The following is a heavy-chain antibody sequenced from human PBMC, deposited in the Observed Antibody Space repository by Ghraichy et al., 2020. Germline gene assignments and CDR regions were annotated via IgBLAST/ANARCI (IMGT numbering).Heavy chain of an antibody. J-gene: IGHJ6*02. D-gene: IGHD3-10*01. CDR3: ARQGYYGSGSYYNDGGHHYYYGMDV. V-gene: IGHV4-59*08. CDR2: IYYSGST. Sequence: SETLSLTCTVSGGSISSYYWSWIRQPPGKGLEWIGYIYYSGSTNYNPSLKSRVTISVDTSKNQFSLKLSSVTAADTAVYYCARQGYYGSGSYYNDGGHHYYYGMDVWGQGTTVTVSS. CDR1: GGSISSYY.